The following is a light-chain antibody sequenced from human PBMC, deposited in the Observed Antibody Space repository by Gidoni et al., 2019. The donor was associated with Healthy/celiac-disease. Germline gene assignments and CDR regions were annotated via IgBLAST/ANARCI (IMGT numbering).Light chain of an antibody. CDR2: QDS. CDR3: QAWDSSTVV. Sequence: SYELTQPPSVSVSPGQTASITCSGDKLGDTYACWYQQKPGQSPVLVIYQDSKRPSGIPERFSGSNSGNTATLTISVTQAMEEADDYCQAWDSSTVVFGGGTKLTVL. J-gene: IGLJ2*01. V-gene: IGLV3-1*01. CDR1: KLGDTY.